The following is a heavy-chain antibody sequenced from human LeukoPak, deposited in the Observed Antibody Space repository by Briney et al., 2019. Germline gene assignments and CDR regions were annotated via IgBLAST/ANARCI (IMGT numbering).Heavy chain of an antibody. V-gene: IGHV3-21*06. D-gene: IGHD7-27*01. J-gene: IGHJ4*02. CDR3: GRAGDY. Sequence: GGSLRLSCAASGFNFSNYYINWVRQAPGKGLEWISSISGTSSYIFYADSMKGRFIVSRDNAKNSVFLQMNSLRAEDTAVYYCGRAGDYWGQGTLVTVS. CDR1: GFNFSNYY. CDR2: ISGTSSYI.